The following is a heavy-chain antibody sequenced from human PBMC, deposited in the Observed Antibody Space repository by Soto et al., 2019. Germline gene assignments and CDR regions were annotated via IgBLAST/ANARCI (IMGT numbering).Heavy chain of an antibody. CDR1: GGSIISCGYY. D-gene: IGHD3-3*01. CDR2: IYYSGST. Sequence: PSETLSLTCTVSGGSIISCGYYWSWIRQHPGKGLEWIGYIYYSGSTYYNPSLKSRVTISVDTSKNQFSLKLSSVTAADTAVYYCAREKGEDFWSGYHDVNYYYYYMDFWGKGTTVTVSS. CDR3: AREKGEDFWSGYHDVNYYYYYMDF. J-gene: IGHJ6*03. V-gene: IGHV4-31*03.